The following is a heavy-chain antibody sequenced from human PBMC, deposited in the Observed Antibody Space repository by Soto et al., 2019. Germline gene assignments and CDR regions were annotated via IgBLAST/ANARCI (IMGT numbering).Heavy chain of an antibody. Sequence: PSETLSLTCAVYGGSFSGYYWSWIRQPPGKGLEWIGEINHSGSTNYNPSLKSRVTISVDTSKNQFSLKLSSVTAADTAVYYCARWGEGGYSYGNYYYGMDVWGQGTTVTVSS. CDR3: ARWGEGGYSYGNYYYGMDV. CDR2: INHSGST. J-gene: IGHJ6*02. V-gene: IGHV4-34*01. D-gene: IGHD5-18*01. CDR1: GGSFSGYY.